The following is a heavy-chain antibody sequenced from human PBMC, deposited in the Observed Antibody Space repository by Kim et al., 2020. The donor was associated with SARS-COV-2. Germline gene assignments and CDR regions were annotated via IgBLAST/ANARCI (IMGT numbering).Heavy chain of an antibody. CDR3: AKDPTKIMSAFDV. CDR1: GFTFRAYG. J-gene: IGHJ3*01. CDR2: ISASGGNT. D-gene: IGHD2-8*01. V-gene: IGHV3-23*01. Sequence: GGSLRLSCAASGFTFRAYGMNWVRQAPGKGLEWVSGISASGGNTFYADSVKGRFTISRDNSKNTLYLQMDSLRAEDTAVYYCAKDPTKIMSAFDVWGQGTMVTVSS.